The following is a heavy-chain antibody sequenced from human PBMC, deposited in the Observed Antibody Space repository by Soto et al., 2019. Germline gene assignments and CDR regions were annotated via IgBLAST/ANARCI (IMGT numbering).Heavy chain of an antibody. CDR1: GFTFRSYG. Sequence: GGSLRLSCAASGFTFRSYGMSWVRQAPGKGLEWVSGISSSSGSTYYADSVKGRFVISRDNSKNTLYLQINSLRVEDTAVYYCAKIPTSTKPYYFDYWGQGTLVTVSS. CDR3: AKIPTSTKPYYFDY. D-gene: IGHD2-2*01. V-gene: IGHV3-23*01. J-gene: IGHJ4*02. CDR2: ISSSSGST.